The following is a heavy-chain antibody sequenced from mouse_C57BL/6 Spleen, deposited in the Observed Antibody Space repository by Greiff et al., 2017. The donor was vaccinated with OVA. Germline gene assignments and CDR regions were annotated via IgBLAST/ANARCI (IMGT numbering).Heavy chain of an antibody. CDR3: ARFTTVLDY. J-gene: IGHJ2*01. V-gene: IGHV1-50*01. CDR2: IDPSDSYT. D-gene: IGHD1-1*01. Sequence: VQLQQPGAELVKPGASVKLSCKASGYTFTSYWMQWVKQRPGQGLEWIGEIDPSDSYTNYNQKFKGKATLTVDTSSSTAYMQLSSLTSEDSAVYYCARFTTVLDYWGQGTTLTVSS. CDR1: GYTFTSYW.